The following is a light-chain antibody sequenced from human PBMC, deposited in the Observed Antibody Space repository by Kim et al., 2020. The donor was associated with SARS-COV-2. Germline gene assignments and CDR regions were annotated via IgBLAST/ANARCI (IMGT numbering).Light chain of an antibody. J-gene: IGKJ2*01. CDR2: GAS. Sequence: LSPGDGATRSCRASQSVASYYLAWYQQKPGQAPRLLIYGASRRAAGIPDRFAGSGSGTDFTLTITRLEPEDFAIYYCQRYGTFPFTFGQGTKLEI. CDR3: QRYGTFPFT. V-gene: IGKV3-20*01. CDR1: QSVASYY.